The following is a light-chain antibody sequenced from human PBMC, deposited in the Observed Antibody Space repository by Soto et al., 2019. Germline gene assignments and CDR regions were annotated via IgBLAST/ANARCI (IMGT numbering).Light chain of an antibody. CDR3: MQALQSLT. Sequence: EIVMTQSPLTLPVTPGEPASISCRSSQSLLYNNTYNYLDWYVQKPGQSPQLLIYFGSNRAPGVPDRFSGSGSATDFTLKINRVEAEDVGTYYCMQALQSLTFGHGTRLEIQ. J-gene: IGKJ5*01. CDR2: FGS. V-gene: IGKV2-28*01. CDR1: QSLLYNNTYNY.